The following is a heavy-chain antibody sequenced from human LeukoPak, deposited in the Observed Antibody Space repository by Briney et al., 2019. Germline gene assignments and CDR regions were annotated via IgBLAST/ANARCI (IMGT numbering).Heavy chain of an antibody. J-gene: IGHJ3*01. CDR1: GVTVSTNY. CDR3: ARDSPFYYGSRL. CDR2: IYSGGST. V-gene: IGHV3-53*01. Sequence: QPGCSPRLSCAASGVTVSTNYMSWVRQAPGKGLEWASVIYSGGSTYYADSVKGRFTISRDNSRNTLYLQMNSLRADDTAVYYCARDSPFYYGSRLWGQGTMVTVSS. D-gene: IGHD3-10*01.